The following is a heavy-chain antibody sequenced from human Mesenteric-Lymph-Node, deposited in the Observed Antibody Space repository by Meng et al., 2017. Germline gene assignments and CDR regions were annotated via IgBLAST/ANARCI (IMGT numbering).Heavy chain of an antibody. D-gene: IGHD2-21*02. V-gene: IGHV4-4*02. CDR3: ARELDAVGVTAYDL. CDR1: VGSISSNNW. J-gene: IGHJ4*02. Sequence: LQESGRGLVKPSGNMSSSCAVHVGSISSNNWWSWVRQPPGKGLEWIGEVYHNGTANYNPSLKSRVTISVDKSKNQFSLKLSFVAAADTAIYYCARELDAVGVTAYDLWGQGTLVTVSS. CDR2: VYHNGTA.